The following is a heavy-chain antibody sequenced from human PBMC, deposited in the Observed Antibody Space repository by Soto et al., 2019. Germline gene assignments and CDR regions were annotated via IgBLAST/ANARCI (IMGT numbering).Heavy chain of an antibody. J-gene: IGHJ4*02. CDR2: ISYDGSNK. CDR3: AKDSYLTVTNFDY. Sequence: QVPLVESGGGVVQPGRSLRLSCAASGFTFSSYGMHWVRQAPGKGLEWVAVISYDGSNKYYADSVKGRFTISRDNSKNTLYLQMNSLRAEDTAVYYCAKDSYLTVTNFDYWGQGTLVTVSS. V-gene: IGHV3-30*18. CDR1: GFTFSSYG. D-gene: IGHD4-17*01.